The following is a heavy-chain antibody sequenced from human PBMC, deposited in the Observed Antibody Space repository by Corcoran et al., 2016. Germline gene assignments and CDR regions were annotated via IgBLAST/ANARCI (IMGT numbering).Heavy chain of an antibody. CDR3: ARVVRDDSSGSDAFDI. J-gene: IGHJ3*02. CDR1: KFSVSTNY. CDR2: IYTGGST. D-gene: IGHD3-22*01. Sequence: EMQLVESGGGLIQPGGSLRVSCAASKFSVSTNYMSWVRQAPGKGLEWVSVIYTGGSTFYADSVKGRVTISTDNSKNTLYLQMNSLRAEDTAVYYCARVVRDDSSGSDAFDIWGQGTMVTVSS. V-gene: IGHV3-53*01.